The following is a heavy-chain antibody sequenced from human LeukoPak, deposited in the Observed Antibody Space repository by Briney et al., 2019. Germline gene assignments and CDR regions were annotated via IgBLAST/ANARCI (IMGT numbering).Heavy chain of an antibody. CDR1: GGSFSGYY. CDR2: INHSGST. V-gene: IGHV4-34*01. J-gene: IGHJ4*02. Sequence: SETLSLTCAVYGGSFSGYYWSWIRQPPGKGLEWIGEINHSGSTNYNPSLKSRVTISVDTSKNQFSLKLSSVTAADTAVYYCARELRGNLVVIYFGYWGQGTLVTVSS. D-gene: IGHD6-6*01. CDR3: ARELRGNLVVIYFGY.